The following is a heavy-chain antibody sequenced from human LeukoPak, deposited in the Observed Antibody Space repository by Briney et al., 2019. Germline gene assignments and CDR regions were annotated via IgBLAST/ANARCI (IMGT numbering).Heavy chain of an antibody. D-gene: IGHD1-26*01. CDR2: INPNSGGT. CDR3: ARGIVGATSYFDY. Sequence: ASVKVSCKASGYTFTGYYMHWVRQAPGQGLEWMGRINPNSGGTNYAQKFQGRVTMTRDTSISTAYMELSRRRSDDTAVYYCARGIVGATSYFDYWGQGTLVTVSS. J-gene: IGHJ4*02. V-gene: IGHV1-2*06. CDR1: GYTFTGYY.